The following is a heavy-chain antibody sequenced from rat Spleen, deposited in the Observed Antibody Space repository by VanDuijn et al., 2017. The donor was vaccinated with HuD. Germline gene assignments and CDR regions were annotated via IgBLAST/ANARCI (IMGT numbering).Heavy chain of an antibody. Sequence: EVQLVESGGGIVQPGRSLKLSCAVSGFTFKNSGMAWVRQAPTKGLEWVASITDSGDNTYYRDSVKGRFTISRNNARSTLYLQLDSLRSEDTATYYCAIRDGGFPGWGQGTLVTVSS. CDR2: ITDSGDNT. CDR1: GFTFKNSG. CDR3: AIRDGGFPG. J-gene: IGHJ3*01. V-gene: IGHV5S13*01. D-gene: IGHD1-11*01.